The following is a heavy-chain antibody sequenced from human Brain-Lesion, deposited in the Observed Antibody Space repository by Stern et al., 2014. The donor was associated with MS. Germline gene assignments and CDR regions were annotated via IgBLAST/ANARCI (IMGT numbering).Heavy chain of an antibody. J-gene: IGHJ3*02. D-gene: IGHD3-10*01. CDR2: IISLLDIA. CDR3: ARESTGDAFDI. CDR1: GGTFSSYT. V-gene: IGHV1-69*09. Sequence: QVQLVQSGAEVKKPGSSVKVSCKTSGGTFSSYTITWVRQAPGQGLEWMGRIISLLDIAVYAQKFQGRVTITADKSTSTAYMELSSLRSEDTAVYYCARESTGDAFDIWGQGTMVTVSS.